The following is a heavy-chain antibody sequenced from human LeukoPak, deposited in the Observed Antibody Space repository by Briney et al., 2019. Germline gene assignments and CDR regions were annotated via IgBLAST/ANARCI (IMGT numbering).Heavy chain of an antibody. Sequence: PSETLSLTCTVSGGSISSYYWSWIRQPPGKGLEWIGYIYYSGSTNYNPSLKSRVTISVDTSKNRFSLKLSSVTAADTAVYYCARDSRIAAAGNMDVWGKGTTVTVSS. CDR3: ARDSRIAAAGNMDV. J-gene: IGHJ6*03. CDR2: IYYSGST. V-gene: IGHV4-59*01. CDR1: GGSISSYY. D-gene: IGHD6-13*01.